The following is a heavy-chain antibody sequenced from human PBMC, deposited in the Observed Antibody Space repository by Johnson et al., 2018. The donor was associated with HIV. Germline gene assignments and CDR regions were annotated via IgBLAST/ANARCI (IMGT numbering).Heavy chain of an antibody. Sequence: VQLVESGGGVVQPGRSLRLSCAASGFTFSSYWMHWVRHAPGKGLVWVSRINSDRRSPTSADSVKGRFPISRDHSKNTLYLQMNSLRAEDTAVYYCAKAPVWELLRGSAFDIWGQGTMVTVSS. D-gene: IGHD1-26*01. J-gene: IGHJ3*02. CDR2: INSDRRSP. CDR3: AKAPVWELLRGSAFDI. CDR1: GFTFSSYW. V-gene: IGHV3-74*02.